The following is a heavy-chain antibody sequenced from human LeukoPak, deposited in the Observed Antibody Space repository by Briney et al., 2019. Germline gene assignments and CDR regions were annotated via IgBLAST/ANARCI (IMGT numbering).Heavy chain of an antibody. Sequence: PSETLSLICVVSGGSISSSTWWTWVRLPPGKGLEWIGEIFHSGSTNLNPSLKSRLTMSVDESRHQFSLKLTSVTAADTAVYYCASGGLVSRYLDHWGQGTLVTVSS. CDR3: ASGGLVSRYLDH. CDR2: IFHSGST. V-gene: IGHV4-4*02. CDR1: GGSISSSTW. J-gene: IGHJ4*02. D-gene: IGHD3-9*01.